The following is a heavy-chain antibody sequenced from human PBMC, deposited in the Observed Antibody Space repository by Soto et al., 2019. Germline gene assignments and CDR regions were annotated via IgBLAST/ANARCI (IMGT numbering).Heavy chain of an antibody. D-gene: IGHD5-12*01. CDR3: ARDHRLREMATIDWFDP. V-gene: IGHV3-74*01. J-gene: IGHJ5*02. Sequence: XVCLRRSCAACGFTFSSYCMHWVRQAPGKGLVWVSRINSDGSSTSYADSVKGRFTISRDNAKNTLYLQMNSLRAEDTAVYYCARDHRLREMATIDWFDPWRQGTLVTVS. CDR2: INSDGSST. CDR1: GFTFSSYC.